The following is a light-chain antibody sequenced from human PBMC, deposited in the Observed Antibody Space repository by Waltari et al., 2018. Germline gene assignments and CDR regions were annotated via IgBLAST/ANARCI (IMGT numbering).Light chain of an antibody. CDR1: QSVSSK. J-gene: IGKJ1*01. CDR2: DVS. V-gene: IGKV3-15*01. Sequence: EIVMTQSPATLSVSPGARATLSCRASQSVSSKLVWYQQKPGQAPRLLIYDVSTRATGIPARFSGSGSGTEFILTIDSLQSEDFAVYYCQQYAHWKTFGQGTKVEIK. CDR3: QQYAHWKT.